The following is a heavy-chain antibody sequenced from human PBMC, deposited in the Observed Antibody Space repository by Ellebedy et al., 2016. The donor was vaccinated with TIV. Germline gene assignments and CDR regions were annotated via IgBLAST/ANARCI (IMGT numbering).Heavy chain of an antibody. CDR3: ARRYFDS. V-gene: IGHV3-7*01. J-gene: IGHJ4*02. CDR2: IKQDGGEK. CDR1: GFTFSDYW. D-gene: IGHD3-16*02. Sequence: GGSLRLSXVASGFTFSDYWMSWVRRAPGKGLEWVANIKQDGGEKYYEGSVKGRFTISRDNAKNSLYLQMNSLRAEDTAVYYCARRYFDSWGQGTLVTVSS.